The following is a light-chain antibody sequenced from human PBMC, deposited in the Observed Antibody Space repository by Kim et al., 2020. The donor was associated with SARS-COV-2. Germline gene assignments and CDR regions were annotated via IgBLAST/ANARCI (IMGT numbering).Light chain of an antibody. Sequence: DIQMTQSPSTLSASVRDRVTITCRASQSISSWLAWYQQKPGKAPKLLIYKASSLESGVPSRFSGSGSGTEFTLTISSLQPDDFATYYCQQYNTYSVDSFGQGTKLEI. J-gene: IGKJ2*03. CDR2: KAS. CDR3: QQYNTYSVDS. CDR1: QSISSW. V-gene: IGKV1-5*03.